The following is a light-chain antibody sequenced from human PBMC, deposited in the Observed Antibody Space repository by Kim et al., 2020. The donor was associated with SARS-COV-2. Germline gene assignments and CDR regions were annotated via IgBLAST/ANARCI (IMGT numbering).Light chain of an antibody. CDR3: HQYANYPRT. CDR2: DAS. Sequence: EIVLTQSPGTLSLSPGEGATLSCRASQSVGSNCLSWYQQKPGRAPRLLIYDASARATDIPARFSGSGSGTDFTLTISSLEPEDFAVYYCHQYANYPRTFGQGTKVDIK. CDR1: QSVGSNC. J-gene: IGKJ1*01. V-gene: IGKV3-20*01.